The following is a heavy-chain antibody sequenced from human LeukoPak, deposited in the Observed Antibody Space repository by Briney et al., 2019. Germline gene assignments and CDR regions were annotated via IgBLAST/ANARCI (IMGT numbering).Heavy chain of an antibody. CDR3: ARDSSSGWVEKGFDY. D-gene: IGHD6-19*01. V-gene: IGHV3-33*01. J-gene: IGHJ4*02. Sequence: GGSLRLSCAASGFTFSSYGMHWVRQAPGKGLEWVAVIWYDGSNKYYADSVKGRFTISRDNAKNSLYLQMNSLRAEDTAVYYCARDSSSGWVEKGFDYWGQGTLVTVSS. CDR2: IWYDGSNK. CDR1: GFTFSSYG.